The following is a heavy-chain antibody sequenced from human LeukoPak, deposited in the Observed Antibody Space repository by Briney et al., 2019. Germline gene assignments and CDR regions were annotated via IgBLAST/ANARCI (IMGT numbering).Heavy chain of an antibody. CDR1: GFTFSSYA. V-gene: IGHV3-23*01. D-gene: IGHD3-3*01. Sequence: GGSLRLSCAASGFTFSSYAMSWVRQAPGKGLEWVSVISGSGGSTYYADSVKGRFTISRDNSKNTLYLQMNSLRAEDTAVYYCAKEQKPMYYDFWSGTYYYYGMDVWGQGTTVTVSS. CDR3: AKEQKPMYYDFWSGTYYYYGMDV. CDR2: ISGSGGST. J-gene: IGHJ6*02.